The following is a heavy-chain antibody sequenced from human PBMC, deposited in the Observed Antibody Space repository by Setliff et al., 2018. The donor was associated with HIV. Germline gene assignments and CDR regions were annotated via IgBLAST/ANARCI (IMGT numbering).Heavy chain of an antibody. CDR3: ARSFSGRYFWSGYYTGPDPKGENAFDI. CDR2: IYSSGST. Sequence: PSETLSLTCTVSGGSISNSNYFWGWIRQPPGKGLEWIGRIYSSGSTYYQPSLQGRVSMSIDSSKNHFSLSLRYVTAADTAVYYSARSFSGRYFWSGYYTGPDPKGENAFDIWGQGTMVTVSS. V-gene: IGHV4-39*02. CDR1: GGSISNSNYF. D-gene: IGHD3-3*01. J-gene: IGHJ3*02.